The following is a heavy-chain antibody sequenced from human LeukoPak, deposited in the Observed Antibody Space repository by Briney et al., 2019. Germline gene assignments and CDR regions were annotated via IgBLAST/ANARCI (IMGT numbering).Heavy chain of an antibody. J-gene: IGHJ5*02. Sequence: SETLSLTCTVSGGSISSYYWSWVRQSPGMGLEWIGYIFTSGWTDYNPSLKSRVTMSVDTSKNQLSMELRFLTAADTAVYYCATSHDVKTAPYDLWGQGTLVTVSS. V-gene: IGHV4-4*09. D-gene: IGHD2-21*01. CDR3: ATSHDVKTAPYDL. CDR2: IFTSGWT. CDR1: GGSISSYY.